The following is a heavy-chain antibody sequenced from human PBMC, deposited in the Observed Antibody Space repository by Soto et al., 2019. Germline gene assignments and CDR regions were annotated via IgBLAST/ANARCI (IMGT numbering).Heavy chain of an antibody. CDR3: ARDDPPIAYCGGDCYYYYYGMDV. D-gene: IGHD2-21*02. Sequence: GGSLRLSCAASGFTFSSYSMNWVRQAPGKGLEWVSYISSSSSTIYYADSVKGRFTISRDNAKNSLYLQMNSLRDEDTAVYYCARDDPPIAYCGGDCYYYYYGMDVWGQGTTVTVSS. CDR2: ISSSSSTI. CDR1: GFTFSSYS. J-gene: IGHJ6*02. V-gene: IGHV3-48*02.